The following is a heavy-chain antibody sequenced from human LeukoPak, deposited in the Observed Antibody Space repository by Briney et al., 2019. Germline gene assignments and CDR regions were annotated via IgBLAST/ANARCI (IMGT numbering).Heavy chain of an antibody. D-gene: IGHD3-10*01. CDR3: AREDFEGLLWFGELLSGYFDL. Sequence: GGSLRLSCAASGFTFSSYSMNWVRQAPGKGLEWVSSISSSSRYIYYADSVKGRFTISRDNAKNSLYLQMSSLRAEDTAVYYCAREDFEGLLWFGELLSGYFDLWGRGTLVTVSS. CDR1: GFTFSSYS. V-gene: IGHV3-21*01. CDR2: ISSSSRYI. J-gene: IGHJ2*01.